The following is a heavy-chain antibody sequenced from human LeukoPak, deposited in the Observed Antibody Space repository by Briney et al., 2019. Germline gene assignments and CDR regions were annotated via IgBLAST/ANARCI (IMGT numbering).Heavy chain of an antibody. J-gene: IGHJ4*02. V-gene: IGHV1-18*01. D-gene: IGHD3-22*01. CDR1: GYTFTSYG. CDR3: ARDLETYDSSGPLGY. Sequence: ASVKVSCKATGYTFTSYGISWVRQAPGQGLEWMGWISAYNGNTNYAQKLQGRVTMTTDTSTSTAYMELRSLRSDDTAVYYCARDLETYDSSGPLGYWGQGTLVTVSS. CDR2: ISAYNGNT.